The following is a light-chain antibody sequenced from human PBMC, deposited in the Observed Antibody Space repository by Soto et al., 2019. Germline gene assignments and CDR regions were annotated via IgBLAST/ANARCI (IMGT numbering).Light chain of an antibody. CDR3: QQRTTWPT. V-gene: IGKV3-11*01. J-gene: IGKJ4*01. Sequence: EVVLTQSPATLSLSAGDRATLSCRASQSVTSSLAWFQQKPGQAPRLLIYDVSRRATAIPARFSGSGSGTDFTLTISSLEPEDFAVYYCQQRTTWPTFGGGTKVEIK. CDR1: QSVTSS. CDR2: DVS.